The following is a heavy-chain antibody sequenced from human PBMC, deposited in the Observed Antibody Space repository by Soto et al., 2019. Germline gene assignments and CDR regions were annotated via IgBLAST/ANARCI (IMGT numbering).Heavy chain of an antibody. CDR1: GGTFSSYV. CDR2: IIPIFGTV. Sequence: QVQLVQSGAEVKKPGSSVKVSCKASGGTFSSYVISWVRQAPGQGLEWMGGIIPIFGTVNYAQKFQGRVTITADGPTSTAYRELSSLTYEDTAGYYGARVSVGYCSGGSCLDYCGMDVWGQGTTVTVSS. D-gene: IGHD2-15*01. CDR3: ARVSVGYCSGGSCLDYCGMDV. V-gene: IGHV1-69*12. J-gene: IGHJ6*02.